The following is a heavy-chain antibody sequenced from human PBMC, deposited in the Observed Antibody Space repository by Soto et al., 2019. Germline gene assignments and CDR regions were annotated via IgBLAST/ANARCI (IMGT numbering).Heavy chain of an antibody. Sequence: GGSLRLSCAASGFTFSRYWMHWVRQAPGKGLVWVSRINSGGSSTSYADSVKGRFTITRDNAKNSLYLQIDSLRAEDTAIYYCARYTGYGSGTSVNNCSDYWGHGTLVTVSS. CDR3: ARYTGYGSGTSVNNCSDY. V-gene: IGHV3-74*01. D-gene: IGHD3-10*01. CDR1: GFTFSRYW. J-gene: IGHJ4*01. CDR2: INSGGSST.